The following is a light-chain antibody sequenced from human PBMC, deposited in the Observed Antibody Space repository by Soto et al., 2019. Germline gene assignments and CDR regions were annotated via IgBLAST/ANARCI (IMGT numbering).Light chain of an antibody. V-gene: IGKV1-6*01. Sequence: IQMTQSPSSLSESVGDRVTITCRASQGVRDAVGWYQQKPGKAHKLLIYSASTLQSGVPSRFSGSGSGTDFTLTISVRQPEDFATYYCLQVSNYPLTFGGGTKVEIK. CDR1: QGVRDA. J-gene: IGKJ4*01. CDR2: SAS. CDR3: LQVSNYPLT.